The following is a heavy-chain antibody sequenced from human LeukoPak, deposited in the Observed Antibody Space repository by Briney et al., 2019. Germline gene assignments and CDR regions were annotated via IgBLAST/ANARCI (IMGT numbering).Heavy chain of an antibody. Sequence: SETLSLSCTIYSGSFGDDYWGWIRQAPGKGLEWIGEIDHGGSTNYNPSLASRVIASRNTSKNQFFLNVTSVTVADTALYYCARFSSLTWGDWGDAFDVWGRGTMVTVSS. V-gene: IGHV4-34*01. D-gene: IGHD2-21*02. CDR1: SGSFGDDY. CDR3: ARFSSLTWGDWGDAFDV. J-gene: IGHJ3*01. CDR2: IDHGGST.